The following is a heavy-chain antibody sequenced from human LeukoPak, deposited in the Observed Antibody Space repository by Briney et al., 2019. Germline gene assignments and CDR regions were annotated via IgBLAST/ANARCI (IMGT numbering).Heavy chain of an antibody. D-gene: IGHD5-24*01. CDR2: ISSSDGTI. CDR1: GFTFSSYE. V-gene: IGHV3-48*03. J-gene: IGHJ4*02. Sequence: GGSLRLSCAASGFTFSSYEMNWVRQAPGKGLEWVSYISSSDGTIYYADSVKGRFTISRDNAKNSLYLQMNSLRAGDTAVYYCARTIEMATISYFDYWGQGTLVTVSS. CDR3: ARTIEMATISYFDY.